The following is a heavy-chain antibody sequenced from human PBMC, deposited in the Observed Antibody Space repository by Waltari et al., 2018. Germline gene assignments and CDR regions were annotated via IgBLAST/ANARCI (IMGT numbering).Heavy chain of an antibody. CDR2: IIPIFGTA. J-gene: IGHJ6*02. V-gene: IGHV1-69*01. Sequence: QVQLVQSGSEVKKPGSSVQVSCKASGGTFRSYAISWVLQAPGQGLEWMGGIIPIFGTANYAQKFQGRVTITADESTSTAYMALSSLRSEDTAVYYCARGIVVVPAAPYYYYYYGMDVWGQGTTVTVCS. D-gene: IGHD2-2*01. CDR1: GGTFRSYA. CDR3: ARGIVVVPAAPYYYYYYGMDV.